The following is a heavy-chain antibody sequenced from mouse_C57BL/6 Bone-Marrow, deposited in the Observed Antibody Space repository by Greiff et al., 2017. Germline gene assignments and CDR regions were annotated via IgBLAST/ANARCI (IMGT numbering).Heavy chain of an antibody. CDR3: AREGYYFDY. CDR1: GYTFTSYW. CDR2: IDPSDSYT. V-gene: IGHV1-69*01. J-gene: IGHJ2*01. Sequence: VQLQQPGAELVMPGASVKLSCKASGYTFTSYWMHWVKQRPGQGLEWIGEIDPSDSYTNDKQKFKGKSTLTVDKSSSTAYMQLSSLTSEDSAVYYCAREGYYFDYWCQGTTLTVSS.